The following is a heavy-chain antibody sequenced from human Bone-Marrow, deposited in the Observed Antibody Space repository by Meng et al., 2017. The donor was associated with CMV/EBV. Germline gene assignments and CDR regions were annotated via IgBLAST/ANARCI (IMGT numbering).Heavy chain of an antibody. CDR2: INHSGST. Sequence: SETLSLTCAVYGGSFSGYYWSWIRQPPGKGLEWIGEINHSGSTNYNPSLKSRVTISVDTSKNQFSLKLSSVTAADTAVYYCARGRMVYARNQFSPQYYFDDWGQGTLVTVSS. V-gene: IGHV4-34*01. CDR3: ARGRMVYARNQFSPQYYFDD. D-gene: IGHD2-8*01. CDR1: GGSFSGYY. J-gene: IGHJ4*02.